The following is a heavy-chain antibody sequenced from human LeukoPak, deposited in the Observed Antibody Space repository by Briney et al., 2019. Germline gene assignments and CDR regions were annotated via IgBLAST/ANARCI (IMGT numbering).Heavy chain of an antibody. CDR3: AKMESGGSFFRTYGMEV. Sequence: PGGSLRLSCAASGFTFSSFGMHWVRQAPDKGLDWVAVISYDGRNKFYADSVKGRFTISRDNSENTLYLQMNSLRPEDTAVYYCAKMESGGSFFRTYGMEVWGQGTTVTVSS. J-gene: IGHJ6*02. V-gene: IGHV3-30*18. CDR1: GFTFSSFG. CDR2: ISYDGRNK. D-gene: IGHD3-10*01.